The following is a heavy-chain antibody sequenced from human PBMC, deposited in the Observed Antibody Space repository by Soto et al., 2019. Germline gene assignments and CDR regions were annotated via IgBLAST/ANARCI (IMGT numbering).Heavy chain of an antibody. CDR3: ARGPYSRAVGATNPSH. Sequence: PSETLSLTCAVYGGSSSGWYWTWIRQSPMKGLEWIGEISSGITNYNPSLKSRVTISADTSKNQFSLKLSSVTAADTAVYYCARGPYSRAVGATNPSHWGQGTPVTVSS. CDR2: ISSGIT. D-gene: IGHD1-26*01. V-gene: IGHV4-34*01. CDR1: GGSSSGWY. J-gene: IGHJ4*02.